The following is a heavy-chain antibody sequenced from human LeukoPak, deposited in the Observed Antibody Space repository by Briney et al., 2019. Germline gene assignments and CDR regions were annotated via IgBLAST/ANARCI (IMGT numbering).Heavy chain of an antibody. D-gene: IGHD3-3*02. Sequence: SVKVSCKASGGTFSSYAISWVRQAPGQGLEWMGGIIPIFGTANYAQKFQGRVTITADESTSTAYMELSSLRPEDTAVYYCARGPPVHFYNWFDPWGQGTLVTVSS. CDR1: GGTFSSYA. V-gene: IGHV1-69*13. CDR2: IIPIFGTA. CDR3: ARGPPVHFYNWFDP. J-gene: IGHJ5*02.